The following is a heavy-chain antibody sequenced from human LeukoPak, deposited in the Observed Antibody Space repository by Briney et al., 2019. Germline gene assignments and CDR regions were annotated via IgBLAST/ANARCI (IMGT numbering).Heavy chain of an antibody. J-gene: IGHJ4*02. D-gene: IGHD6-13*01. CDR3: ARHSHKGQQLAIFDY. CDR2: FDSEDGKT. Sequence: ASVKVSCKVSGAILIELSIHWVRQSPGKGLEWMGGFDSEDGKTKAAQSFLDRVSLTEDTSLATAYMELRSLRSDDTAVYYCARHSHKGQQLAIFDYWGQGTLVTVSS. V-gene: IGHV1-24*01. CDR1: GAILIELS.